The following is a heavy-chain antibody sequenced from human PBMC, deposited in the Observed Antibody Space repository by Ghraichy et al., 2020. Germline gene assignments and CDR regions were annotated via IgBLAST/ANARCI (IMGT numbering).Heavy chain of an antibody. CDR1: GFTFSSYS. CDR2: ISSSSSYI. V-gene: IGHV3-21*01. Sequence: GGSLRLSCAASGFTFSSYSMNWVRQAPGKGLEWVSSISSSSSYIYYADSVKGRFTISRDNAKNSLYLQMNSLRAEDTAVYYCARDGYCSSTSCLIAIYYYYMDVWGKGTTVTVSS. D-gene: IGHD2-2*03. J-gene: IGHJ6*03. CDR3: ARDGYCSSTSCLIAIYYYYMDV.